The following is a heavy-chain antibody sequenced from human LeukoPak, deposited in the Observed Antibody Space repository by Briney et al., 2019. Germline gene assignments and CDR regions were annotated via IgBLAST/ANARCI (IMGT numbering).Heavy chain of an antibody. CDR3: AGEYRIGSGYDDEPNFDY. Sequence: GSLRLSCTASGFTFTNYAVHWVRQAPGKGLEWIGEINHSGSTYYNPSLKSRVTISVDTSKNQFSLKLSSVTAADTAVYYCAGEYRIGSGYDDEPNFDYWGQGTLVTVSS. D-gene: IGHD5-12*01. CDR1: GFTFTNYA. J-gene: IGHJ4*02. CDR2: INHSGST. V-gene: IGHV4-4*02.